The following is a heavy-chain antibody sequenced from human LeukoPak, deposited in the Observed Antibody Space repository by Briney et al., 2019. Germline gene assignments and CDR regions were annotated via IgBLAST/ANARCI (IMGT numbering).Heavy chain of an antibody. V-gene: IGHV1-8*01. CDR2: MNPNSGNT. D-gene: IGHD3-16*02. CDR3: ARRNGVWGSYRYPYYYYYMDV. Sequence: ASVKVSCKASGYNFMTYDINWVRQATGQGLEWMGWMNPNSGNTGYAQKFQGRVTMTRNTSISTAYMELSSLRSEDTAVYYCARRNGVWGSYRYPYYYYYMDVWGKGTTVTISS. CDR1: GYNFMTYD. J-gene: IGHJ6*03.